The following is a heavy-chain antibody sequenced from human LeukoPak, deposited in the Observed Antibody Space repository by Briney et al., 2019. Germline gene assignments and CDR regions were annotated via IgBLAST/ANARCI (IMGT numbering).Heavy chain of an antibody. CDR1: GFTFSSYA. V-gene: IGHV3-23*01. J-gene: IGHJ4*02. Sequence: GGSLRLSCAASGFTFSSYAMSWVRQAPGKGLEWASAISGSGGSTYYADSVKGRFTISRDNSKNTLYLQMNSLRAEGTAVYYCAKSEGIRDYYDSSGYYYDYWGQGTLVTVSS. CDR3: AKSEGIRDYYDSSGYYYDY. CDR2: ISGSGGST. D-gene: IGHD3-22*01.